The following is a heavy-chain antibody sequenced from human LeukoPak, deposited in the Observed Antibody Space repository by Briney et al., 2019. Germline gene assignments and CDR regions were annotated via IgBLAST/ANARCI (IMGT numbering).Heavy chain of an antibody. CDR1: GVTFSNAW. V-gene: IGHV3-15*01. Sequence: PGGSLRLSCAASGVTFSNAWMSWVRQAPGKGLEWVGRIKSNTDGGTTDYAAPVEGRFTISRDDSKNTVYLQVNSLNTEDTAVYYCATTAGSRWYYFDYWGQGTLVTVSS. J-gene: IGHJ4*02. CDR3: ATTAGSRWYYFDY. D-gene: IGHD6-13*01. CDR2: IKSNTDGGTT.